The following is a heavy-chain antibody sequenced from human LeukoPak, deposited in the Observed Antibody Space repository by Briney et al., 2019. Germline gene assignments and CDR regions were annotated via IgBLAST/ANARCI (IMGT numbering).Heavy chain of an antibody. Sequence: GASVTVSCKASGYTFTSYAMHWVRQAPGQRLEWMGWINAGNGNTKYSQKFQGRVTITRDTSASTAYMELSSLRSEDTAVYYCARGGDYYDSSGYRFWGQGTLVTVSS. CDR2: INAGNGNT. CDR3: ARGGDYYDSSGYRF. J-gene: IGHJ4*02. V-gene: IGHV1-3*01. CDR1: GYTFTSYA. D-gene: IGHD3-22*01.